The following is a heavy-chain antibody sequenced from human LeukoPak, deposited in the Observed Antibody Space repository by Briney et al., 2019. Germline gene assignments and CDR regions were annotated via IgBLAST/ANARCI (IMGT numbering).Heavy chain of an antibody. J-gene: IGHJ4*02. CDR2: IYYSGST. Sequence: SETLSLTCTVSGGSISSSSYYWGWIRQPPGKGLEWIGSIYYSGSTYYNPSLKSRVTISVDTSKNQFSLKLSSVTAADTAVYYCARHGCSSTSCYSSFDYWGQGTLVTVSS. V-gene: IGHV4-39*01. CDR1: GGSISSSSYY. D-gene: IGHD2-2*02. CDR3: ARHGCSSTSCYSSFDY.